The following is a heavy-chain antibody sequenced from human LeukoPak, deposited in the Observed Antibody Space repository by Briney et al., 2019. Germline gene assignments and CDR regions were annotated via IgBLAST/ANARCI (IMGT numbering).Heavy chain of an antibody. Sequence: GGSLRLSCAASGFTFSSYGMHWVRQAPGKGLEWVAVISYDGSNKYYADSVEGRFTISRDNSKNTLYLQMNSLRAEDTAVYYCAKASGWYYFDYWGQGTLVTVSS. CDR1: GFTFSSYG. D-gene: IGHD6-13*01. V-gene: IGHV3-30*18. CDR3: AKASGWYYFDY. CDR2: ISYDGSNK. J-gene: IGHJ4*02.